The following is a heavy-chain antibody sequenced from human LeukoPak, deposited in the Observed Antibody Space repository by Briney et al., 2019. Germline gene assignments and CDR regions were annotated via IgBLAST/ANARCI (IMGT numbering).Heavy chain of an antibody. CDR3: ARGRRGFDVSGTYIFDS. J-gene: IGHJ4*02. D-gene: IGHD3-10*01. V-gene: IGHV4-34*01. CDR1: AGSFSGYY. CDR2: IKHSGTT. Sequence: SETLSLTCAVYAGSFSGYYRSWVRQPPGKGLAWIGEIKHSGTTNYNPSLKSRVTMSLDTSKNQFSLKLRSVTAADTAVYYCARGRRGFDVSGTYIFDSWGQGVLVTVSS.